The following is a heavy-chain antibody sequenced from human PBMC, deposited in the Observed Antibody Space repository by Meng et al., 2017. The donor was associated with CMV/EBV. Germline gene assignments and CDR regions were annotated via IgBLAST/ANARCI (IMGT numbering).Heavy chain of an antibody. Sequence: LSCAASVFTCSDACMSWVRQDPGKGQEWVGRIKSKTDGGTTDYADPEKGRFTISRDDSKNTLYLQMNSLKTEDTAVYYCTTDLRWFDPWGQGTLVTISS. CDR1: VFTCSDAC. CDR2: IKSKTDGGTT. J-gene: IGHJ5*02. V-gene: IGHV3-15*01. CDR3: TTDLRWFDP.